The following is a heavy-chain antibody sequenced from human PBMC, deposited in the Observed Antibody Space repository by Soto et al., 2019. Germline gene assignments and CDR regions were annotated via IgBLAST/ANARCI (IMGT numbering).Heavy chain of an antibody. D-gene: IGHD2-15*01. CDR3: ARDLGSRAGDWFDP. J-gene: IGHJ5*02. Sequence: SETLSLTCTVSGGSISSYYWSWIRQPPGKGLEWIGYIYYSGSTNYNPSLKSRVTISVDTSKNQFSLKLSSVTAADTAVYYCARDLGSRAGDWFDPWGQGTLVTVSS. CDR1: GGSISSYY. CDR2: IYYSGST. V-gene: IGHV4-59*01.